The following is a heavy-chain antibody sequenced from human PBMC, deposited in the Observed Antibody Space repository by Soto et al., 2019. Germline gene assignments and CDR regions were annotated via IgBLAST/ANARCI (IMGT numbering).Heavy chain of an antibody. CDR2: ISYDGSNK. CDR3: AKDPGDSSATPHSSYYYYGMDV. CDR1: GFTFSSYG. J-gene: IGHJ6*02. Sequence: QVQLVESGGGVVQPGRSLRLSCAASGFTFSSYGMHWVRQAPGKGLEWVAVISYDGSNKYYADSVKGRFTISRDNSKNTLYLQMNSLRAEDTSVYYCAKDPGDSSATPHSSYYYYGMDVWGRGTTVSVSS. D-gene: IGHD3-22*01. V-gene: IGHV3-30*18.